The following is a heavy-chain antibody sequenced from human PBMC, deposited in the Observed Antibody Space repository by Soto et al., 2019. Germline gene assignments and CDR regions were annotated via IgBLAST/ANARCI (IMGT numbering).Heavy chain of an antibody. CDR2: ISFDGSNR. CDR3: AREHGAYYDSSYYGISTNYFDY. J-gene: IGHJ4*02. Sequence: GGSLRLSCAATGFTFSSHAMNWVRQAPGKGLEWVSVISFDGSNRYYAESVRGRYTISRDNSKNILYLHMNSLRPDDPDINYCAREHGAYYDSSYYGISTNYFDYWGQGALVTVSS. V-gene: IGHV3-30-3*01. D-gene: IGHD3-10*01. CDR1: GFTFSSHA.